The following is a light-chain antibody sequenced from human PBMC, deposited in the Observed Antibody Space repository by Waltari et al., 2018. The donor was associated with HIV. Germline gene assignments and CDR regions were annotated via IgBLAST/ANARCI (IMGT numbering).Light chain of an antibody. CDR2: NTN. CDR3: QSSDNTLSGSV. Sequence: QSVLTQPPSVSGAPGQRVTLSCTGDNSNIGTHAVHWYQQFPGTAPHLLIYNTNNRPSGVPDRFSGSKSGTSASLAITGLQAEDEADYYCQSSDNTLSGSVFGGGTKLTVL. CDR1: NSNIGTHA. J-gene: IGLJ2*01. V-gene: IGLV1-40*01.